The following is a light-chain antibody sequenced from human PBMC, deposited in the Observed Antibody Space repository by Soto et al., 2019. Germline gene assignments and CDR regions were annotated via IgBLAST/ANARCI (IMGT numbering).Light chain of an antibody. CDR1: RGDVGGYNS. Sequence: LNKAAYGNSLDGESLTIIKNETRGDVGGYNSVSGYQHHPGKPPKLILYDVGARPSGVSYRFSGSKSGNTASLTISGLHSADEADYVCSSFTSSMSNAFGTGTEVTVL. V-gene: IGLV2-14*03. CDR2: DVG. CDR3: SSFTSSMSNA. J-gene: IGLJ1*01.